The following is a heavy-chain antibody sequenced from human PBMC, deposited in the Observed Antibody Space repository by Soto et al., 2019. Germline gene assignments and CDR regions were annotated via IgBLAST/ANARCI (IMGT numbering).Heavy chain of an antibody. CDR1: GLTFSVSA. CDR3: ATVHNTSRSFNC. V-gene: IGHV3-23*01. D-gene: IGHD1-20*01. CDR2: TGLSGRTT. Sequence: EVQLLESGGGLVQPGGSLRLSCVASGLTFSVSAMTWVRQAPGKGLEWVSTTGLSGRTTYYGDSVKGRFTVSRDTSKNSLDLQMSSLRGEDTAVYYWATVHNTSRSFNCWGRGTLVTVSS. J-gene: IGHJ4*02.